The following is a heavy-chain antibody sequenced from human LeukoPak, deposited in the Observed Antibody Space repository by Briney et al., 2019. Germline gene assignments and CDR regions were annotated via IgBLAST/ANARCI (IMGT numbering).Heavy chain of an antibody. CDR1: GFTFSSYA. CDR2: IEVGGAIT. J-gene: IGHJ5*02. D-gene: IGHD1-26*01. CDR3: AEPLGGSYLFDR. V-gene: IGHV3-23*05. Sequence: PGGSLRLSCAASGFTFSSYAMTWVRRAPGKGLEWVSTIEVGGAITHYAASVKGRSTISRDTSRKILYLQMDSLRPEDTAVYYCAEPLGGSYLFDRWGQGTLVTVSS.